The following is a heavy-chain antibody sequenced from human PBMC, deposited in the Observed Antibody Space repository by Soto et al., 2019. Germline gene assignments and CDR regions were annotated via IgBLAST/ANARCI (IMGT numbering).Heavy chain of an antibody. D-gene: IGHD2-2*01. CDR1: GFTFSNYA. Sequence: EVQVLESGGGLVQPGGSLRLSCAASGFTFSNYAMTWVRQAQGKGLEWVSAISGSGASTYYADSVKGRFTISRDNSKNTLYLQLNSLRAEDTAIYYCAKDSGVVVSAATLYFDYWGQGTLVTVSS. CDR2: ISGSGAST. V-gene: IGHV3-23*01. J-gene: IGHJ4*02. CDR3: AKDSGVVVSAATLYFDY.